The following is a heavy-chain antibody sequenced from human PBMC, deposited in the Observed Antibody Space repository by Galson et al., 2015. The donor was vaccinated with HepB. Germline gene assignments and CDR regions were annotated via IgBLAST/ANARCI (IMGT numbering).Heavy chain of an antibody. CDR3: AKVGRTGHSGSYYHLDY. J-gene: IGHJ4*02. D-gene: IGHD1-26*01. CDR2: ISWNSGSV. V-gene: IGHV3-9*01. Sequence: SLRLSCAASGFIFHDYAIHWVRQAPGKGLEWVSTISWNSGSVDYADSVKGRFTISRDNAKNSLYLQMNSLRAEDTAFYYCAKVGRTGHSGSYYHLDYWGQGTLVTVSS. CDR1: GFIFHDYA.